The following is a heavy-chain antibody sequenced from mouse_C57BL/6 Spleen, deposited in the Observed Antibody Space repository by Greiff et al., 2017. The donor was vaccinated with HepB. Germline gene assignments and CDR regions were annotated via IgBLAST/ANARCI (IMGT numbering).Heavy chain of an antibody. CDR3: ARGEGYFDY. Sequence: QVHVKQPGAELVKPGASVKLSCKASGYTFTSYWMHWVKQRPGQGLEWIGMIHPNSGSTNYNEKFKSKATLTVDKSSSTAYMQLSSLTSEDSAVYYCARGEGYFDYWGQGTTLTVSS. V-gene: IGHV1-64*01. CDR2: IHPNSGST. J-gene: IGHJ2*01. CDR1: GYTFTSYW.